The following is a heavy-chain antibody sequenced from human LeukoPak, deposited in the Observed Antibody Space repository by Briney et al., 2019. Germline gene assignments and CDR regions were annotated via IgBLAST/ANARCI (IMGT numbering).Heavy chain of an antibody. CDR2: ISGSGGST. CDR1: GFTFSSYA. J-gene: IGHJ4*02. Sequence: TGGSLRLSCAASGFTFSSYAMSWVRQAPGKGLAWVSFISGSGGSTDYADSVKGRFTISRDNSKNTLYLQMSSLRAEDTAVYYCAKDNGYSSGSYYSDHWGQGTLVTVSS. D-gene: IGHD6-19*01. V-gene: IGHV3-23*01. CDR3: AKDNGYSSGSYYSDH.